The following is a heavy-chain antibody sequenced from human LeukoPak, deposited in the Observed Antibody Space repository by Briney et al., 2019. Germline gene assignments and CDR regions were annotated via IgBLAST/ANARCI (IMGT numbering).Heavy chain of an antibody. CDR3: ARPWYSSSLIGVLLGNWFDP. CDR2: INPNSGGT. Sequence: ASVKVSCKASGYTFTGYYMHWVRQAPGQGLEWMGWINPNSGGTNYAQKFQGRVTMTRDTSISTAYMELSRLRSDDTAVYYCARPWYSSSLIGVLLGNWFDPRGQGTLVTVSS. J-gene: IGHJ5*02. CDR1: GYTFTGYY. V-gene: IGHV1-2*02. D-gene: IGHD6-13*01.